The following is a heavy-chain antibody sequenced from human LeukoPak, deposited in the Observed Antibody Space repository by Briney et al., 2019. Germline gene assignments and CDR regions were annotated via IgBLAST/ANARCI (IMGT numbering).Heavy chain of an antibody. CDR2: INYSGST. J-gene: IGHJ5*02. CDR3: ARHGDLLSPFQT. CDR1: GGSIRSTSYY. D-gene: IGHD2-21*02. V-gene: IGHV4-39*01. Sequence: SETLSLTCTVSGGSIRSTSYYWGWIRQPPGKGLEWIGTINYSGSTYYHPSLKSRVTLSVDTSKNQISLKLNSVTAADTAMYYCARHGDLLSPFQTWGQGTLVTVSS.